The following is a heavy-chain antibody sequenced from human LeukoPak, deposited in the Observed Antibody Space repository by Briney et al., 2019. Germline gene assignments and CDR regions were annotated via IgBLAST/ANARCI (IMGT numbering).Heavy chain of an antibody. Sequence: SVKVSCKASGGTFSSYAISWVRQAPGQGLEWMGWIIPIYGIANYAQKFQGRVTITTDKSTSTAYMELSSLTSEDTAVYYCARSPDYDSSGDVWFDPWGQGTLVTVSS. CDR1: GGTFSSYA. D-gene: IGHD3-22*01. V-gene: IGHV1-69*17. CDR3: ARSPDYDSSGDVWFDP. J-gene: IGHJ5*02. CDR2: IIPIYGIA.